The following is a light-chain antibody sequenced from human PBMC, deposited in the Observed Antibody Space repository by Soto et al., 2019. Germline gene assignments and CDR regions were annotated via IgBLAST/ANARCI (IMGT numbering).Light chain of an antibody. V-gene: IGKV3-15*01. CDR1: QSVRTT. CDR2: GAS. J-gene: IGKJ1*01. CDR3: QQYNNWPRT. Sequence: EIVLRQSPATLSVSPGQRATLSCRASQSVRTTVAWYHQRPGQAPRLLIFGASTRASGVPDRFSGDGSGTDFTLTVTSLHSEDFAVYFCQQYNNWPRTFGQGTKVDI.